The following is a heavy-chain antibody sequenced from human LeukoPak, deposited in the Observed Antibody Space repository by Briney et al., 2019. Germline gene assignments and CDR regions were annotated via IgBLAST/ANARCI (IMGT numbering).Heavy chain of an antibody. J-gene: IGHJ5*02. D-gene: IGHD1-7*01. CDR2: IYINGDT. CDR1: GDSISSFY. V-gene: IGHV4-4*09. CDR3: AKTARTFAS. Sequence: SETLSLTCTVSGDSISSFYWSWIRQAPGKGLECIGFIYINGDTSYNPSLKGRATLSLYTSKNQFSLRLTSVTAADTAVYYCAKTARTFASWGPGTLVTVSS.